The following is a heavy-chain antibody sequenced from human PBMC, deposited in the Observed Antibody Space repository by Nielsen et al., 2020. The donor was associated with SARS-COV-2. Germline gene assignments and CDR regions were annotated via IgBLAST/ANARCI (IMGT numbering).Heavy chain of an antibody. CDR3: AKIGEYDSSPY. CDR1: GFTFDDYG. CDR2: ISWDGGST. D-gene: IGHD3-22*01. Sequence: GGSLRLSCAASGFTFDDYGMSWVRQAPGKGLEWVSLISWDGGSTYYADSVKGRFTISRDNSKNSLYLQMNSLRTGDTALYYCAKIGEYDSSPYWGQGTLVTVSS. J-gene: IGHJ4*02. V-gene: IGHV3-43*01.